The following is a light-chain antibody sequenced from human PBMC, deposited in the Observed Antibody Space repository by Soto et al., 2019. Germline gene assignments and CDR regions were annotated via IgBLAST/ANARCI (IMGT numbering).Light chain of an antibody. CDR1: SSDIGSDT. V-gene: IGLV1-44*01. Sequence: QSVLTQPPSASGTPGQRVTISCSRSSSDIGSDTINWYQQFPGAAPKFLISSYNKRPSGVPDRFSGSRSGTSASLAISGLQPEDEADYYCASWDDRLHGWVFGGGTKVPVL. J-gene: IGLJ3*02. CDR2: SYN. CDR3: ASWDDRLHGWV.